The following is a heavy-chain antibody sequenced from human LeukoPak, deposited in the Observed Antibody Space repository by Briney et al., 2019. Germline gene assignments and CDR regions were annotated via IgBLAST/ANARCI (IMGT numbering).Heavy chain of an antibody. Sequence: GGSLRLSCAASGFTFSSYWMSWVRQAPGKGLEWVANIKQDGSEKYYVDSVKGRFTISRDNAKNSLYLQMNSLRAEDTAVYYCATRITMVRGVRPDAFDIWGQGTMVTVSS. CDR3: ATRITMVRGVRPDAFDI. J-gene: IGHJ3*02. V-gene: IGHV3-7*01. D-gene: IGHD3-10*01. CDR1: GFTFSSYW. CDR2: IKQDGSEK.